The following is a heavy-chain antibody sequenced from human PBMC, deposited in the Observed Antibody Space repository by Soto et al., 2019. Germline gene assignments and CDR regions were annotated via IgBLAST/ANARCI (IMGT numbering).Heavy chain of an antibody. CDR1: GFTFSSYG. CDR3: AKDLNHCSGGSCYHNWFDP. CDR2: ISYDGSNK. D-gene: IGHD2-15*01. J-gene: IGHJ5*02. Sequence: QVQLVESGGGVVQPGRSLRLSCAASGFTFSSYGMHWVRQAPGKGLEWVAVISYDGSNKYYADSVKGRFTISRDNSKNTLYRQMNSLRAEDTAVYYCAKDLNHCSGGSCYHNWFDPWGQGTLVTVSS. V-gene: IGHV3-30*18.